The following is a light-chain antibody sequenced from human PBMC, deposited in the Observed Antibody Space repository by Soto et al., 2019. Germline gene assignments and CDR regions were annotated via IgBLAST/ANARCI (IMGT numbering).Light chain of an antibody. J-gene: IGKJ5*01. V-gene: IGKV3-20*01. CDR1: QNLSRYF. CDR3: QQHDILPIT. CDR2: GAS. Sequence: VMTQTPATLSVSPGERATLSCRASQNLSRYFLAWYQHKPGQAPSLLISGASRRATGIPDRFSGAGSGTDFTLTISRLEPEDFALYYCQQHDILPITFGQGTRLEI.